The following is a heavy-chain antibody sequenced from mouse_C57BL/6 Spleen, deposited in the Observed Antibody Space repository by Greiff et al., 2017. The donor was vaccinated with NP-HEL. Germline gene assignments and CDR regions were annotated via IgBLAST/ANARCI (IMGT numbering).Heavy chain of an antibody. Sequence: QVQLQQSGPELVKPGASVKISCKASGYTFTSYWMHWVKQRPGQGLEWIGNINPSNGGTNYNEKFKSKATLTVDKSSSTAYMQLSSLTSEDSAVYYCARPDDADYYAMDYWGQGTSVTVSS. D-gene: IGHD2-12*01. J-gene: IGHJ4*01. V-gene: IGHV1-53*01. CDR3: ARPDDADYYAMDY. CDR1: GYTFTSYW. CDR2: INPSNGGT.